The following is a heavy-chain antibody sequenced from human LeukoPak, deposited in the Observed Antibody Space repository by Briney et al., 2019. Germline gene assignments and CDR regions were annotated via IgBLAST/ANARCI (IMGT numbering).Heavy chain of an antibody. CDR2: IYSGNGGT. V-gene: IGHV1-46*01. J-gene: IGHJ4*02. CDR1: GYTFTSYH. D-gene: IGHD1-20*01. CDR3: ARELEEWGITGTTDREKYYFDY. Sequence: ASVKVSCKTSGYTFTSYHIHWVRQAPGQGPEWMGAIYSGNGGTNYAQKFQGRVTITADKSTSTAYMELSSLRSEDTAVYYCARELEEWGITGTTDREKYYFDYWGQGTLVTVSS.